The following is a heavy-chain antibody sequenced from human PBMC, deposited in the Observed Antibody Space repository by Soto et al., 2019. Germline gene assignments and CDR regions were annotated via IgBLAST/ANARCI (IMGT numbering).Heavy chain of an antibody. J-gene: IGHJ6*02. D-gene: IGHD3-10*01. CDR1: GAYITTYY. V-gene: IGHV4-4*07. CDR2: ISPSGDS. Sequence: SETLSLTCAVSGAYITTYYWTWIRQPAGKGLEWIGRISPSGDSTYNPSLQSRLSMSVDTFKNHLSLTLTSVTAADTAVYYCASLGRNYYNGMDVWGPGTTVTVSS. CDR3: ASLGRNYYNGMDV.